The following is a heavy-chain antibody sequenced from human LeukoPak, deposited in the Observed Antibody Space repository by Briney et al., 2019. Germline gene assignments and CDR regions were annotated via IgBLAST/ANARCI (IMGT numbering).Heavy chain of an antibody. V-gene: IGHV3-11*04. CDR2: ISSSGSTI. CDR1: GFTFSDYY. Sequence: GGSLRLSCAASGFTFSDYYISWIRQAPGKGLEWVSYISSSGSTIYYADSVKGRFTISRDNAKNSLYLQMNSLRAEDTAVYYCARPNPKRAKMATITGGFDYWGQGTLVTVSS. D-gene: IGHD5-24*01. CDR3: ARPNPKRAKMATITGGFDY. J-gene: IGHJ4*02.